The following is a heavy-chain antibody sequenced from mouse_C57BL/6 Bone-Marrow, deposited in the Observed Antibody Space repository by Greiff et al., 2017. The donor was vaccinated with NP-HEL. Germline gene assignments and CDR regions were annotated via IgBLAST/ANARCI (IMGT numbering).Heavy chain of an antibody. J-gene: IGHJ4*01. CDR3: LRGGMDC. Sequence: DVMLVESGGGLVKPGGSLKLSCAASGFTFSSYAMSWVRQTPEKRLEWVATISDGGSYTYYPDNVKGRFTISRDNAKNNLYLQMSHLKSENTAVYYGLRGGMDCWGQGTSVTVSS. CDR1: GFTFSSYA. D-gene: IGHD2-2*01. V-gene: IGHV5-4*03. CDR2: ISDGGSYT.